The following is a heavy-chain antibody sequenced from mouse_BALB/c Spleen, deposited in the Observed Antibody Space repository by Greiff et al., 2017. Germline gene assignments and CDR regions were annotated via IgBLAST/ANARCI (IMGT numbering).Heavy chain of an antibody. CDR2: ISSGSSTI. D-gene: IGHD3-2*01. J-gene: IGHJ4*01. Sequence: EVKLMESGGGLVQPGGSRKLSCAASGFTFSSFGMHWVRQAPEKGLEWVAYISSGSSTIYYADTVKGRFTISRDNPKNTLFLQMTSLRSEDTAMYYCARDSSGYVEAMDYWGQGTSVTVSS. CDR3: ARDSSGYVEAMDY. V-gene: IGHV5-17*02. CDR1: GFTFSSFG.